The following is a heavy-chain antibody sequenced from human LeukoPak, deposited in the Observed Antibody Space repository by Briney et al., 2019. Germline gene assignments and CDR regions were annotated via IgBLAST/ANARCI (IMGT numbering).Heavy chain of an antibody. Sequence: GGTLRLSCAASGFTFSHHGMNWVRQAPGKGLVWVSRINSDGSSTSYADSVKGRFTISRDNAKNTLYLQMNSLRAEDTAVYYCARDKRGWFGELLAPFDYWGQGTLVTVSS. J-gene: IGHJ4*02. CDR3: ARDKRGWFGELLAPFDY. D-gene: IGHD3-10*01. V-gene: IGHV3-74*01. CDR1: GFTFSHHG. CDR2: INSDGSST.